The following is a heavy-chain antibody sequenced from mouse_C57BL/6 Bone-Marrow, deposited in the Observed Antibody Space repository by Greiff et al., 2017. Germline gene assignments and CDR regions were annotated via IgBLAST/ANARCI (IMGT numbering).Heavy chain of an antibody. CDR1: GFTFSSYA. J-gene: IGHJ4*01. V-gene: IGHV5-9-1*02. CDR3: TRPYVHYAVDY. D-gene: IGHD2-14*01. CDR2: ISSGGDYI. Sequence: EVQVVESGEGLVKPGGSLKLSCAASGFTFSSYAMSWVRQTPEKRLEWVAYISSGGDYIYYADTVKGRVTIPRDNARNTLYLQMSSLKSQDTAMYYCTRPYVHYAVDYWGQGTSVTVSS.